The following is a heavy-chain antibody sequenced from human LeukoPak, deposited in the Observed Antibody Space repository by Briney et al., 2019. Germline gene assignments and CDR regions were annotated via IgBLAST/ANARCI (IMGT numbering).Heavy chain of an antibody. D-gene: IGHD2-15*01. CDR2: MNPNSGNT. Sequence: GASVKVSCKASGYTFTSYDINWVRQATGQGLEWMGWMNPNSGNTGYAQKFQGRVTMTRNTSISTAYMELSSLRSEDTAVYYCARSMNLVVVVAATEVDAFDIWGQGTMVTVSS. J-gene: IGHJ3*02. CDR1: GYTFTSYD. V-gene: IGHV1-8*01. CDR3: ARSMNLVVVVAATEVDAFDI.